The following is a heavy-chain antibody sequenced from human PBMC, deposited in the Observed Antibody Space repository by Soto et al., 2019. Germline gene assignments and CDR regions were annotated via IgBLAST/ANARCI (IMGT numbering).Heavy chain of an antibody. V-gene: IGHV6-1*01. CDR1: GDSVSSNSAA. D-gene: IGHD3-22*01. J-gene: IGHJ6*02. CDR2: TYYRSKWYN. Sequence: SQTLSLTCAISGDSVSSNSAAWNWIRQSPSRGLEWLGRTYYRSKWYNDYAVSVKSRITINPDTSKNQFSLQLNSVTPEDTAVYYCARDYHYYDSSGYYLGRISYYGMDVWGQGTTVTV. CDR3: ARDYHYYDSSGYYLGRISYYGMDV.